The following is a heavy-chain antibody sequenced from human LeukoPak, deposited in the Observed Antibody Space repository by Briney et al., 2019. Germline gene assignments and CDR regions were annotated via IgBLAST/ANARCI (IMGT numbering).Heavy chain of an antibody. Sequence: GRSLRLSCAASGLTFRNYGMHWVRQAPGKGLEWVAIISYDGSNKYYADSVRGRFTISKDNSQNTLYLQMNSLRAEDTAVYYCAREGGYSYGYVDYWSQGTLVTVSS. CDR3: AREGGYSYGYVDY. CDR1: GLTFRNYG. J-gene: IGHJ4*02. CDR2: ISYDGSNK. V-gene: IGHV3-30*03. D-gene: IGHD5-18*01.